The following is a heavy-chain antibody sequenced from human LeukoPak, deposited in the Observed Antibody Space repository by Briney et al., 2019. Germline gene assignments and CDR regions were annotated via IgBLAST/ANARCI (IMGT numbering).Heavy chain of an antibody. D-gene: IGHD5-18*01. CDR2: INPNSGGT. CDR3: ARENSVDTAMDY. V-gene: IGHV1-2*02. J-gene: IGHJ4*02. CDR1: GYTFTGYY. Sequence: ASVKVSCKASGYTFTGYYMHWVRQAPGQGLEWMGWINPNSGGTNYAQKFQGRVTMTRDTSISIAYMELSRLRSDDTAVYYCARENSVDTAMDYWGQGTLVTVSS.